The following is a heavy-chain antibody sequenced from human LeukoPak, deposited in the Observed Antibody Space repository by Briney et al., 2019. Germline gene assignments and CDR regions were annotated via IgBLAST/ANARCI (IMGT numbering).Heavy chain of an antibody. CDR1: GGSINSY. CDR2: ISGSGTI. Sequence: SETLSLTCIVSGGSINSYWSWIRQPAGKGLEWIGRISGSGTITYNPALQSRLTISIDTSKNQFSLKLMAVTAADTAVYYCARDSGTTGEVKFDPWGQGILVTVSS. D-gene: IGHD3-10*01. V-gene: IGHV4-4*07. J-gene: IGHJ5*02. CDR3: ARDSGTTGEVKFDP.